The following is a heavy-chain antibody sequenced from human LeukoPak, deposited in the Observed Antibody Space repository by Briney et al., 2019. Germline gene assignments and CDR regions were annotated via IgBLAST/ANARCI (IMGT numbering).Heavy chain of an antibody. J-gene: IGHJ4*02. V-gene: IGHV4-59*01. CDR2: IYYSGYT. CDR1: GGSISSYY. Sequence: SETLSLTCTVSGGSISSYYWSWIRQSPGKGLEWIGYIYYSGYTDYNPSLQSRVLISVDTSRSQFSLNLSSVTAADTAIYYCAISEGSDAGFAYWGQGTLVTVSS. CDR3: AISEGSDAGFAY. D-gene: IGHD3-16*01.